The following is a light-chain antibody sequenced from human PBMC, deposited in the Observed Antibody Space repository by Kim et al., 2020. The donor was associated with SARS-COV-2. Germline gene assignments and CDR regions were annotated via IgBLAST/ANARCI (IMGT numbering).Light chain of an antibody. V-gene: IGLV1-51*01. CDR3: GTWDSSLSAGV. J-gene: IGLJ3*02. CDR1: SSNIGNNY. Sequence: GQKVTISCSGSSSNIGNNYVFWYQHHPGTAPKLLIYDNNKRPSGIPDRFSGSKSGTSATLGITGLQTGDEADYYCGTWDSSLSAGVFGGGTKLTVL. CDR2: DNN.